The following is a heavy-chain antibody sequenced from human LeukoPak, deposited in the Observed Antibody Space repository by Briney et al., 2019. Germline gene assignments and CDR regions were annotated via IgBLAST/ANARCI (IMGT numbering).Heavy chain of an antibody. Sequence: GASVTVSCKASGYTFTSYGISWVRQAPGQGLEWMGWISAYNGNTNYAQKLQGRVTMTTDTSTSTAYMELRSLRSDDTAVYYCARAGIQLWLYNWFDPWGQGTLVTVSS. D-gene: IGHD5-18*01. V-gene: IGHV1-18*04. CDR3: ARAGIQLWLYNWFDP. CDR1: GYTFTSYG. J-gene: IGHJ5*02. CDR2: ISAYNGNT.